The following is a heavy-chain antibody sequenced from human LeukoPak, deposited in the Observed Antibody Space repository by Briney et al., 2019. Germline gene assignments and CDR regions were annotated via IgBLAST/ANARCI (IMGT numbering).Heavy chain of an antibody. J-gene: IGHJ4*02. CDR3: ATDYMYYDKPTKGYFDY. CDR1: GYTLTELS. CDR2: FDPEDGET. Sequence: ASVKVSCKVSGYTLTELSMHWVRQAPGKGLEWMGGFDPEDGETIYAQKFQGRVTMTEDTSTDTAYMELSSLRSEDTAVYYCATDYMYYDKPTKGYFDYWGQGTLVTVSS. V-gene: IGHV1-24*01. D-gene: IGHD3-22*01.